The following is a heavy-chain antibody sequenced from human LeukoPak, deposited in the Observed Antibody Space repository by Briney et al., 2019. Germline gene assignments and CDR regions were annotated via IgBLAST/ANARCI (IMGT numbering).Heavy chain of an antibody. CDR2: IGGSGDSI. CDR3: ARGVATINWFDP. V-gene: IGHV3-21*01. CDR1: GFSFSTYS. J-gene: IGHJ5*02. Sequence: GGPLRLSCAASGFSFSTYSKYRVRQAPGKGLEWVSSIGGSGDSIYYADSVKGRFIISRDNAKNSLYLQMNSLRAEDTAVYYCARGVATINWFDPWGQGTLVTVSS. D-gene: IGHD5-24*01.